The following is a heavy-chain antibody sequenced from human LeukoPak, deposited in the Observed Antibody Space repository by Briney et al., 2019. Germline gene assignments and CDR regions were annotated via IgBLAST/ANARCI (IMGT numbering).Heavy chain of an antibody. CDR3: ARGSIGVPAATFDY. D-gene: IGHD2-2*01. Sequence: PSETLSLTCAVYGGSFSGYYWSWIRQPPGKGLEWIGEINHSGSTNYNPSLKSRVTISVDTSKNQFSLKLSSVTAADTAVYYCARGSIGVPAATFDYWGQGTLVTASS. V-gene: IGHV4-34*01. CDR2: INHSGST. CDR1: GGSFSGYY. J-gene: IGHJ4*02.